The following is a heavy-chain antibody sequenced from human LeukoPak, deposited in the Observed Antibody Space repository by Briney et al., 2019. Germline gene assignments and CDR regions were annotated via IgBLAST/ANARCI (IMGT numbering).Heavy chain of an antibody. CDR3: ARGGDEQDY. D-gene: IGHD3-16*01. CDR1: GFTFSSYS. V-gene: IGHV3-21*01. CDR2: ISSSSSYI. J-gene: IGHJ4*02. Sequence: GGSLRLSCAASGFTFSSYSMNWVRQAPGKGLEWVSSISSSSSYIHYADSVKGRFTISRDNAKNSLYLQMNSLRAEDTAVYYCARGGDEQDYWGQGTLVTVSS.